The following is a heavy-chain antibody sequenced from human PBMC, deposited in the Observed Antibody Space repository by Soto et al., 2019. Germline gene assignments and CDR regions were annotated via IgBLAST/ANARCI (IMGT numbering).Heavy chain of an antibody. D-gene: IGHD2-2*01. CDR2: INQSGST. CDR1: GASFCGYD. CDR3: ARDPYANAFDI. Sequence: SGTLSLTCAVFGASFCGYDWSWIRQPPGKGLEWIGEINQSGSTNYNSSLKSRVTISMDTSRNQFSLKLTSVTAADTAMYYCARDPYANAFDIWGRGTMVT. J-gene: IGHJ3*02. V-gene: IGHV4-34*01.